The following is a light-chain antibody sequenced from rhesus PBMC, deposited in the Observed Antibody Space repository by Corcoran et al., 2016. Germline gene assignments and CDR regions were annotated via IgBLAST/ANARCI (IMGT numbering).Light chain of an antibody. J-gene: IGKJ4*01. CDR1: QSLLDSEDGNTY. CDR3: MQALEFPLT. V-gene: IGKV2-104*02. CDR2: EVS. Sequence: DIVMTQTPLSLPVTPGEPASISCRSSQSLLDSEDGNTYLDWYLQKPGQSTQLWIYEVSNRASGVPDRFSGSGSDTDVTLKIIRVEAVDVGVYYCMQALEFPLTFGGGTKVEIK.